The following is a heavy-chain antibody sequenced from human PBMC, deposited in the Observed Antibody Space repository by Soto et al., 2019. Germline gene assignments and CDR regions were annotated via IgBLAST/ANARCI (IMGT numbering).Heavy chain of an antibody. J-gene: IGHJ4*02. V-gene: IGHV1-69*01. CDR2: IIPIFGTT. Sequence: QVQLVQSGAEVKEPGSAVKVSCKAPADAFSSYGISWVRQAPGQGLEWMGGIIPIFGTTNYAEKFQGRVTINADESTNTAYMELSSLRSEDTALYYCARGFPDGWVEPGVVRGYLDTWGRGTLVTVSS. CDR3: ARGFPDGWVEPGVVRGYLDT. D-gene: IGHD3-3*01. CDR1: ADAFSSYG.